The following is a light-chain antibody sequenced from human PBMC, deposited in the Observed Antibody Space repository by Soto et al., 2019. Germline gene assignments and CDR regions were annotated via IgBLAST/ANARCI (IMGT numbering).Light chain of an antibody. Sequence: DIQMTQSPSSLSASVGDRVTITCQASQGISNSLNWYQHKVGKAPKLLIYDASNLETRVPSRFSGSGSGTYFTFTINSLQSEDIGTYYCQQYADLPFTFGPGTKVAIK. CDR3: QQYADLPFT. CDR1: QGISNS. CDR2: DAS. J-gene: IGKJ3*01. V-gene: IGKV1-33*01.